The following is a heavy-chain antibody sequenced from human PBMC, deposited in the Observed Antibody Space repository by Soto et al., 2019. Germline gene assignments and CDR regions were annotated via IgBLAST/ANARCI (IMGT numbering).Heavy chain of an antibody. CDR3: ARGSGGAGASIAARPGFDY. CDR2: MNPNSGNT. Sequence: GASVKVSCKASGYTFTSYDINWVRQATGQGLEWMGWMNPNSGNTGYAQKFQGRVTMTRNTSISTAYMELSSLRSEDTAVYYCARGSGGAGASIAARPGFDYWGQGTLVTVSS. V-gene: IGHV1-8*01. D-gene: IGHD6-6*01. CDR1: GYTFTSYD. J-gene: IGHJ4*02.